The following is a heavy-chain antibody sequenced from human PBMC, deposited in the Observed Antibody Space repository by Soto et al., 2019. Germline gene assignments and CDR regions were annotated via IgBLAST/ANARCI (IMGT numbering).Heavy chain of an antibody. CDR3: ARDNFEYYYDSSGYVYYYYGMDV. V-gene: IGHV4-4*07. CDR2: IYTSGST. Sequence: QVQLQESGPGLVKPSETLSLTCTVSGGSISSYYWSWIRQPAGKGLEWIGRIYTSGSTNYNPSLKSRGTMSVDTSKNQFSLKPSSVTAADTAVYYCARDNFEYYYDSSGYVYYYYGMDVWGQGTTVTVSS. CDR1: GGSISSYY. D-gene: IGHD3-22*01. J-gene: IGHJ6*02.